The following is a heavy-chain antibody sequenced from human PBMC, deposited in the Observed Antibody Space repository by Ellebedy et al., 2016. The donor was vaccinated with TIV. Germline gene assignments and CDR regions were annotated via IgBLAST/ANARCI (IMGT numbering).Heavy chain of an antibody. Sequence: SETLSLTCTVSGGSISSSSYYWGWIRQPPGKGLEWIGSIYYSGSTYYNPSLKSRVTISVDTSKNQFSLKLSSVTAADTAVYYCTRLLNARFGELSDYWGQGTLVTVSS. J-gene: IGHJ4*02. V-gene: IGHV4-39*01. CDR2: IYYSGST. CDR3: TRLLNARFGELSDY. CDR1: GGSISSSSYY. D-gene: IGHD3-10*01.